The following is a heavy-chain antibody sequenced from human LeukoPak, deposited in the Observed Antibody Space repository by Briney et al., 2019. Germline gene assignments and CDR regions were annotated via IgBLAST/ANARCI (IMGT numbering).Heavy chain of an antibody. CDR2: ISGSGGST. J-gene: IGHJ4*02. Sequence: GGSLRLSCAASGFTFSSYAMSWVRQAPGKGLEWVSAISGSGGSTYYADSVKGRFTISRDNSKNTLYLQMNGLRAEDTAVYYCAKSQWELTTPSDYWGQGTLVTVSS. CDR3: AKSQWELTTPSDY. D-gene: IGHD1-26*01. V-gene: IGHV3-23*01. CDR1: GFTFSSYA.